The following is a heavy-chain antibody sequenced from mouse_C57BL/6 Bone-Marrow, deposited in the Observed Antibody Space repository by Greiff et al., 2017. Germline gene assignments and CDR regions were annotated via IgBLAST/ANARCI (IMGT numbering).Heavy chain of an antibody. D-gene: IGHD1-1*01. CDR1: GYTFTDYY. CDR3: ARRIYYGSSYYFDC. CDR2: INPNNGGT. J-gene: IGHJ2*01. Sequence: EVQLQQSGPELVKPGASVKISCKASGYTFTDYYTNWVKQSHGKSLEWIGDINPNNGGTIYNQKFKGKATLTVDKSSSTAYMELRSLTSEDSAVYCCARRIYYGSSYYFDCWGQGTTLTVSS. V-gene: IGHV1-26*01.